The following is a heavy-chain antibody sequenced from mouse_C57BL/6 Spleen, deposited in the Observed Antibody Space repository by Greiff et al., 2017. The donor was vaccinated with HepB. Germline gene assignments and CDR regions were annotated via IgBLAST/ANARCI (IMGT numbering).Heavy chain of an antibody. V-gene: IGHV5-17*01. Sequence: EVKLMESGGGLVKPGGSLKLSCAASGFTFSDYGMHWVRQAPEKGLEWVAYISSGSSTIYYADTVKGRFTISRDNAKNTLFLQMTSLRSEDTAMYYCARGGLGRGFDYWGQGTTLTVSS. CDR3: ARGGLGRGFDY. CDR2: ISSGSSTI. J-gene: IGHJ2*01. D-gene: IGHD4-1*01. CDR1: GFTFSDYG.